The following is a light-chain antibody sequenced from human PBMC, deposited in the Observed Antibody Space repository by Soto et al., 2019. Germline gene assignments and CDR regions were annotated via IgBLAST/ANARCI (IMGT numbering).Light chain of an antibody. Sequence: EIVLTQSPATLSAFPGDRVTLSCRASQSVSSNLAWYQQKPGQAPRLLIFAASSRASGIPDRFSGGGSGTDFTLTISRLEPEDFAVYYCQQYGSSPWTFGQGTKVDIK. CDR2: AAS. CDR3: QQYGSSPWT. CDR1: QSVSSN. J-gene: IGKJ1*01. V-gene: IGKV3-20*01.